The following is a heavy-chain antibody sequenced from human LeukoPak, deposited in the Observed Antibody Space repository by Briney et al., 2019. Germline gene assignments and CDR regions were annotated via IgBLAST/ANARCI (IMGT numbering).Heavy chain of an antibody. CDR1: GGSFSGYY. CDR3: ARGLGSGSRLIP. D-gene: IGHD1-26*01. J-gene: IGHJ5*02. Sequence: SETLSLTCAVYGGSFSGYYWSWIRQPPGKGLEWIGEINHSGSTNYNPSFKSRVTISVDTSKNQFSLKLSSVTAADTAVYYCARGLGSGSRLIPWGQGTLVTVSS. CDR2: INHSGST. V-gene: IGHV4-34*01.